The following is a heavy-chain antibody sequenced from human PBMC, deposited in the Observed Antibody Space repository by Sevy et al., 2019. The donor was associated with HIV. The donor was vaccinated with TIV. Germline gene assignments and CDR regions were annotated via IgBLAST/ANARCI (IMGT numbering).Heavy chain of an antibody. V-gene: IGHV4-59*01. Sequence: SETLSLTCTVSGGSISSYYWSWIRQPPGKGLEWIGYIYYSGSTNYNPSLKSRVTISVDTSKNQFSLKLSSVTAADTAVYYCERWGPNSSGWSPYYYYGMDVWGQGTTVTVSS. D-gene: IGHD6-19*01. J-gene: IGHJ6*02. CDR2: IYYSGST. CDR1: GGSISSYY. CDR3: ERWGPNSSGWSPYYYYGMDV.